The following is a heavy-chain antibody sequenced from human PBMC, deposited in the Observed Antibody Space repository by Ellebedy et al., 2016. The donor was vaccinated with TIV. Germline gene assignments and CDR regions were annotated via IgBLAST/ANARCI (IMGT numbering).Heavy chain of an antibody. V-gene: IGHV4-34*01. D-gene: IGHD4-23*01. Sequence: GSLRLXCAVSGGSFSGYFWSWIRHSPGKGLEWIGEVSNGASTNYHPSLKSRVTISTDTSKSQFSLRLTAVTAADTAVYYCARGRRDGNSYGHYYYMDVWGNGTTVTVSS. CDR2: VSNGAST. CDR1: GGSFSGYF. J-gene: IGHJ6*03. CDR3: ARGRRDGNSYGHYYYMDV.